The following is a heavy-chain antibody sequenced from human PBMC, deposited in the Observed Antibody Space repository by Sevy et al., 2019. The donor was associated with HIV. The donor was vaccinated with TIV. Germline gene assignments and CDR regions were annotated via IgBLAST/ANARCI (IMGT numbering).Heavy chain of an antibody. D-gene: IGHD3-22*01. CDR3: ARGNSGSFDY. J-gene: IGHJ4*02. Sequence: GGSLRLSCAASGFIFSNYAMSWVRQAPGKGLEWVSGLSGSGDRTYYADSVKGRFTISRDNSKNTMYLQMNSLRPEDTAIYYCARGNSGSFDYWGQGTLVTVSS. V-gene: IGHV3-23*01. CDR1: GFIFSNYA. CDR2: LSGSGDRT.